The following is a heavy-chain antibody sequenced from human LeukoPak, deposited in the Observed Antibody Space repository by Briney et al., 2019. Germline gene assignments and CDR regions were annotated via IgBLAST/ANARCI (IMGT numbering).Heavy chain of an antibody. V-gene: IGHV4-4*09. CDR3: ARLGYYYYMDV. Sequence: SETLSLTCTVSGGSISRYYWSWIRQPPGKGLEGIGYIYTSGSTNYNPSLKSRVTISVDTSKNQFSLKLSSVTAADTAVYYCARLGYYYYMDVWGKGTTVTVSS. CDR1: GGSISRYY. CDR2: IYTSGST. J-gene: IGHJ6*03.